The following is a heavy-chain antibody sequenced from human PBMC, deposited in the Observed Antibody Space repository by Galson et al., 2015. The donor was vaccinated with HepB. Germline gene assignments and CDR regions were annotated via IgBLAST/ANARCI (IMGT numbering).Heavy chain of an antibody. CDR1: GFTFSSYA. V-gene: IGHV3-30*04. J-gene: IGHJ4*02. CDR3: ARARENIVATHLIDY. CDR2: ISYDGSNK. D-gene: IGHD5-12*01. Sequence: LRLSCAASGFTFSSYAMHWVRQAPGKGLEWVAVISYDGSNKYYADSVKGRFTISRDNSKNTLYLQMNSLRAEDTAVYYCARARENIVATHLIDYWGQGTLVTVSS.